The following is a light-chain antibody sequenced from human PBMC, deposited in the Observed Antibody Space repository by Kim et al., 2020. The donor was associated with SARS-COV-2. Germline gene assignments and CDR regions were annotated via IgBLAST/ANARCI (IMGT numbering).Light chain of an antibody. CDR3: QTWDTGVWGV. CDR2: VNLDGSH. J-gene: IGLJ3*02. CDR1: SGHSNYA. Sequence: QLVLTQSPSASASLGASVKLTCTLSSGHSNYAIAWHQQQPNKGPRFLMKVNLDGSHNKGDGVPDRFSGSTSGAERYLTISSLQSEDEADYYCQTWDTGVWGVFGGGTQLTVL. V-gene: IGLV4-69*01.